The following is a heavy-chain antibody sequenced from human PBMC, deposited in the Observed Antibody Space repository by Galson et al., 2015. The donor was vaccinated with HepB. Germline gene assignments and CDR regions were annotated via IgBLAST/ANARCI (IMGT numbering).Heavy chain of an antibody. D-gene: IGHD1-26*01. V-gene: IGHV6-1*01. CDR1: GDSVSSNSAS. Sequence: CAISGDSVSSNSASWNWIRQSPSRGLEWLGRTYYRSKWYNDYAVSVKSRITINPDTSKNQFSLQLSSVTPEDTAMYYCARGWWDHFDLWGRGTLITVSS. J-gene: IGHJ2*01. CDR2: TYYRSKWYN. CDR3: ARGWWDHFDL.